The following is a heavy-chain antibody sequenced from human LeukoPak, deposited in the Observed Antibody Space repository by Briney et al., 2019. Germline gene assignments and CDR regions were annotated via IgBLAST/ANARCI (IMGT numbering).Heavy chain of an antibody. V-gene: IGHV4-59*01. Sequence: SETLSLTCTVSGGSISSYYLSWIRQPPGKGLEWIGYIYYSGSTNYNPSLKSRVTILVDTSKNQFSLKLSSVTAADTAVYYCARVMCSTSCYINPWGQGTLVTVSS. CDR2: IYYSGST. CDR1: GGSISSYY. CDR3: ARVMCSTSCYINP. D-gene: IGHD2-2*02. J-gene: IGHJ5*02.